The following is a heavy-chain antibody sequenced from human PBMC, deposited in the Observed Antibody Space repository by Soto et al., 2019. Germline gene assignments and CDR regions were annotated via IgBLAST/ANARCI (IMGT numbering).Heavy chain of an antibody. V-gene: IGHV4-34*01. Sequence: QVQLQQWGAGLLKPSETLSLTCAVYRASFNDYYWSWIRQPPGKGLEWIGAINHSGTTNYNPSLKSRVTISVDPSKAQFSLKLSSVTAADTAVYYCARGVDFWSGYSVNWFDSWGQGTLVTVSS. D-gene: IGHD3-3*01. CDR1: RASFNDYY. J-gene: IGHJ5*01. CDR3: ARGVDFWSGYSVNWFDS. CDR2: INHSGTT.